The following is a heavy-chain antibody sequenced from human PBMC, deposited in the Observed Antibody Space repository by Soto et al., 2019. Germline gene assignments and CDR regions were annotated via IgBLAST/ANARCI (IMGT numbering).Heavy chain of an antibody. CDR3: ARGGRLTFAYSSSWYSYYFDY. J-gene: IGHJ4*02. V-gene: IGHV4-34*01. Sequence: QVQLQQWGAGLLKPSETLSLTCAVYGGSFSGYYWSWIRQPPGKGLEWIGEINHSGSTNYNPSLKSRVTISVDTSKNQFSLKLSSVTAADTAVYYCARGGRLTFAYSSSWYSYYFDYWGQGTLVTVSS. CDR2: INHSGST. CDR1: GGSFSGYY. D-gene: IGHD6-13*01.